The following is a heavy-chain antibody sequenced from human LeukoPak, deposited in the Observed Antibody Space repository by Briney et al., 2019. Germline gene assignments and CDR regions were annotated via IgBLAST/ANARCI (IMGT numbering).Heavy chain of an antibody. CDR3: ARGRDGYDY. CDR1: GGSISSYY. CDR2: LYYTGST. J-gene: IGHJ4*02. V-gene: IGHV4-59*01. D-gene: IGHD5-24*01. Sequence: PSETLSLTCTVSGGSISSYYWSWIRQPPGKGLEWIGYLYYTGSTNYNPSLKSRVTISGDTSKNQFSLKLSSVTAADTAVYYCARGRDGYDYWGQGTLVTVSS.